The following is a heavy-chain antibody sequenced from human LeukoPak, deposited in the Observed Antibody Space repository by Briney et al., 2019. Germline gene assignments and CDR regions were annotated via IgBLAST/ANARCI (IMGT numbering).Heavy chain of an antibody. CDR2: IIGSGGNT. CDR1: GSTFITYG. J-gene: IGHJ4*02. D-gene: IGHD1-1*01. V-gene: IGHV3-23*01. CDR3: AKTDIPATTQHDY. Sequence: RTGGSLRLSCAASGSTFITYGTGSARHPPGNGLVWGSAIIGSGGNTYYADSVRGPFTISRANTNTPLNRQLNRPRAEHTTGSFCAKTDIPATTQHDYWGQGTLVTVSS.